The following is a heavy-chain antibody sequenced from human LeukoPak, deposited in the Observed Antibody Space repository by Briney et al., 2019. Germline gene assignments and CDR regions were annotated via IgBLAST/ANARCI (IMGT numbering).Heavy chain of an antibody. V-gene: IGHV6-1*01. CDR2: TYYRSKWYD. Sequence: SQTLSLTCALSGDSVSTNSAAWNWIRQSPSRGLEWLGRTYYRSKWYDDYAVSVKSRITINPDTSKNQFSLQLNSVTPEDTAVYYCARQGNWGLGIAFDIWGQGTMVTVSS. D-gene: IGHD7-27*01. J-gene: IGHJ3*02. CDR3: ARQGNWGLGIAFDI. CDR1: GDSVSTNSAA.